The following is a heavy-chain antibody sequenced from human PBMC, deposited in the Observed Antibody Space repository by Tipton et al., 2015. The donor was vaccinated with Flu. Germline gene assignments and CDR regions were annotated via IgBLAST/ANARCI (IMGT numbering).Heavy chain of an antibody. D-gene: IGHD1-26*01. Sequence: LRLSCTVSGGSISSGGYYWSWIRQHPGKGLEWIGSIFYTGITYYTPSLKSRVSISVDTSKNQFSLRLSSVTAADTAIYYCARETVQGPTTTVDYWGQGTLVTVSS. CDR1: GGSISSGGYY. CDR2: IFYTGIT. V-gene: IGHV4-31*02. CDR3: ARETVQGPTTTVDY. J-gene: IGHJ4*02.